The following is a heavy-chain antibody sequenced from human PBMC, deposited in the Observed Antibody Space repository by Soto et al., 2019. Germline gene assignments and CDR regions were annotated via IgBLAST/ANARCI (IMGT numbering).Heavy chain of an antibody. V-gene: IGHV1-8*01. CDR1: GYTFTSYD. J-gene: IGHJ6*04. Sequence: GASVKVSCKASGYTFTSYDINWVRQATGQGLEWMGWMNPNSGNTGYAQKFQGRVTMTRNTSISTAYMELSSLRSEDTAVYYCARGKGYQLLFGLYYYYGMDVWGKGTTVTVSS. CDR2: MNPNSGNT. D-gene: IGHD2-2*01. CDR3: ARGKGYQLLFGLYYYYGMDV.